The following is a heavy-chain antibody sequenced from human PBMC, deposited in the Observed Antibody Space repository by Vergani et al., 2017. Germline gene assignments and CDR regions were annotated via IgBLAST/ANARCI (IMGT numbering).Heavy chain of an antibody. CDR1: GYTFTGYY. Sequence: QVQLVQSGAEVKKPGASVKVSCKASGYTFTGYYMHWVRQAPGQGLEWMGWINPNSGGTNYAQKFQGRVTITADKSTSTAYMELSSLRSEDTAVYYCARAAVAGRIDYWVQGTLVTVSS. CDR3: ARAAVAGRIDY. D-gene: IGHD6-19*01. CDR2: INPNSGGT. V-gene: IGHV1-2*02. J-gene: IGHJ4*02.